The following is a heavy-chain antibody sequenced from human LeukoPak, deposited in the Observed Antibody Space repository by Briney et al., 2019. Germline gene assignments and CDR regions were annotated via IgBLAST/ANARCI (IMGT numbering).Heavy chain of an antibody. CDR2: IMEDGSEK. CDR3: AKAAWLLLFDY. CDR1: GFTFNNYY. J-gene: IGHJ4*02. V-gene: IGHV3-7*03. D-gene: IGHD3-9*01. Sequence: GGSLRLSCATFGFTFNNYYMTWVRQAPGKGLEWVAHIMEDGSEKHYVDSVKGRFTISRDNSKNTLYLQMNSLRAEDTAVYYCAKAAWLLLFDYWGQGTLVTVSS.